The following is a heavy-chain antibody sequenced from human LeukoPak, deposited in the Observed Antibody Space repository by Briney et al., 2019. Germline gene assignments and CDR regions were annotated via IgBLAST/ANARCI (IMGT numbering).Heavy chain of an antibody. CDR3: AHSPPCSSTSCPGFDP. D-gene: IGHD2-2*01. CDR1: GFSLSTSGVG. V-gene: IGHV2-5*02. J-gene: IGHJ5*02. Sequence: SGPTLVNPTQTLTLTCTFSGFSLSTSGVGVGWIRQPPGKALEWLALIYWDDDKRYSPSLKSRLTITKDTSKNQVVLTMTNMDPVDTATYCCAHSPPCSSTSCPGFDPWGQGTLVTVSS. CDR2: IYWDDDK.